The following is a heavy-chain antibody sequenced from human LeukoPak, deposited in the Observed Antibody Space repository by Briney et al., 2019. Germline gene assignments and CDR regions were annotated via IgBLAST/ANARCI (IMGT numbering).Heavy chain of an antibody. CDR1: GFTVSSNY. V-gene: IGHV3-66*01. CDR2: IYSGGST. J-gene: IGHJ4*02. D-gene: IGHD3-10*01. CDR3: ARASGSGIPFDY. Sequence: GGSLRLSCVASGFTVSSNYMSWVRQAPGKGLEWVSVIYSGGSTYYADSVKGRFTISRDNSKNTLYLQMNSLRAEDTAVYYCARASGSGIPFDYWGQGTLVTVSS.